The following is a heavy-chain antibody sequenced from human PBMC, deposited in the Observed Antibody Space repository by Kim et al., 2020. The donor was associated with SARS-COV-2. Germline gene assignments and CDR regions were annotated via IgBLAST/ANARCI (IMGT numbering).Heavy chain of an antibody. Sequence: ASVKVSCKASGYTFTGYYMHWVRQAPGQGLEWMGWINPNSGGTNYAQKFQGRVTMTSDTSISTAYMELSRLRSDDTAVYYCARGGNYVVLYGMDVWGQGTTVTVSS. CDR1: GYTFTGYY. D-gene: IGHD4-4*01. V-gene: IGHV1-2*02. J-gene: IGHJ6*02. CDR3: ARGGNYVVLYGMDV. CDR2: INPNSGGT.